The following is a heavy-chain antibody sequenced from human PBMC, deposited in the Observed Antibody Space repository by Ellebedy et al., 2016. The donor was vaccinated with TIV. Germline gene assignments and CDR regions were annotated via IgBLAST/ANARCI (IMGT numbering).Heavy chain of an antibody. CDR2: IYYSGST. V-gene: IGHV4-34*01. J-gene: IGHJ4*02. D-gene: IGHD3-10*01. CDR3: ARAPRGYFDY. CDR1: GGSFSGYY. Sequence: SETLSLTXAVYGGSFSGYYWSWIRQPPGKGLEWIGYIYYSGSTNYNPSLKSRVTISVDTSKNQFSLKLSSVTAADTAVYYCARAPRGYFDYWGQGTLVTVSS.